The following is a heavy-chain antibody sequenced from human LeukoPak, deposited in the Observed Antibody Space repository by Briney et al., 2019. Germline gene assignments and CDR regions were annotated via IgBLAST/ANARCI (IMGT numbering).Heavy chain of an antibody. V-gene: IGHV3-23*01. J-gene: IGHJ4*02. Sequence: GGSLRLSCAASGFTFSSYGMSWVRQAPGKGLEWVSAISGSGDSTYYADSVKGRFTISRDNSRNTLYLQMNSLRAGDTAVYYCAKSFRSTSLDYWGQGTLVTVSS. D-gene: IGHD2-2*01. CDR3: AKSFRSTSLDY. CDR1: GFTFSSYG. CDR2: ISGSGDST.